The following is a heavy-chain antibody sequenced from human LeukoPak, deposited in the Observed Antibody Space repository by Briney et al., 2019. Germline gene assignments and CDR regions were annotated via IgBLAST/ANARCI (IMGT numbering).Heavy chain of an antibody. Sequence: ASVKVSCKVSGYTLTELSMHWVRQAPGKGLEWMGGFDPEDGETIYAQKFQGRVTMTEDTSTDTAYMELRSLRSEDTAVYYCATDASRPAGNSGNQYYFDYWGQGTLVTVSS. CDR2: FDPEDGET. CDR3: ATDASRPAGNSGNQYYFDY. V-gene: IGHV1-24*01. D-gene: IGHD1-14*01. J-gene: IGHJ4*02. CDR1: GYTLTELS.